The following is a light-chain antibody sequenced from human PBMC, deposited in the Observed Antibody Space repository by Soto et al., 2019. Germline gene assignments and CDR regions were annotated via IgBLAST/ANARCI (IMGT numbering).Light chain of an antibody. Sequence: QSVLTQPASVSGSPGQSITISCTGTTSDLGGYNYVSWYQQHPGKVPKLMIYEVSNRPSGVSNRFSGSKSGNTASLTISGLQAEDEAAYHCFSYTTSSAPYVFGTGTKVTVL. CDR3: FSYTTSSAPYV. CDR1: TSDLGGYNY. CDR2: EVS. V-gene: IGLV2-14*01. J-gene: IGLJ1*01.